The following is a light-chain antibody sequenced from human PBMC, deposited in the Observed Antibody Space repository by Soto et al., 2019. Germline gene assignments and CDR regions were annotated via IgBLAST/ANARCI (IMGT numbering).Light chain of an antibody. V-gene: IGKV1-5*03. Sequence: DIQITQSPATLSASVGDRVTITCRASQSISRWLAWYQQKPGKAPKLLIYKASTLKSGVPSRFSGSGSGTEFTLTISSLQSEDFAVYYCLQYHYWWTFGQGTKVDIK. CDR1: QSISRW. J-gene: IGKJ1*01. CDR3: LQYHYWWT. CDR2: KAS.